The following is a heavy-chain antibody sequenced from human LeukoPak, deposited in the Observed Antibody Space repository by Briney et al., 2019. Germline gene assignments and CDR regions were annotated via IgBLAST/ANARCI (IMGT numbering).Heavy chain of an antibody. J-gene: IGHJ5*02. CDR3: ARAPVIWFGESENWFDP. CDR1: GYTFTGYY. V-gene: IGHV1-2*02. Sequence: EASVKVSCKASGYTFTGYYMHWVRQAPGQGLEWMGWINPNSGGTNYAQRFQGRVTITRNTSISTAYMELSSLRSEDTAVYYCARAPVIWFGESENWFDPWGQGTLVTVSS. CDR2: INPNSGGT. D-gene: IGHD3-10*01.